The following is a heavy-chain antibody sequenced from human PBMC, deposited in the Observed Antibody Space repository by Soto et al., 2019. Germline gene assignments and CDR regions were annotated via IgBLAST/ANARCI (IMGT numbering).Heavy chain of an antibody. D-gene: IGHD3-10*01. J-gene: IGHJ4*02. V-gene: IGHV3-53*01. CDR2: IYSGGST. CDR1: GFTVSSNY. CDR3: AGHYYGSGSYYNDY. Sequence: PGGSLRLSCAASGFTVSSNYMSWVPQAPGKGLEWVSVIYSGGSTYYADSLKGRFTISRDNSKNTLYLQMNSLRAEDTAVYYCAGHYYGSGSYYNDYWGQGTLVTVSS.